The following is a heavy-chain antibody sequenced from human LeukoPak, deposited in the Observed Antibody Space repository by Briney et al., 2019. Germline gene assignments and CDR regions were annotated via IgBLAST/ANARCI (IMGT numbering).Heavy chain of an antibody. CDR1: GGSISSYY. V-gene: IGHV4-59*01. CDR2: IYYSGST. CDR3: ARVLPGLRSLEWFYYYYGMDV. J-gene: IGHJ6*02. D-gene: IGHD3-3*01. Sequence: PSETLSLTCTVSGGSISSYYWSWIRQPPGKGLEWIGYIYYSGSTNYNPSLKSRVTISVDTSKDQFSLKLSSVTAADTAVYYCARVLPGLRSLEWFYYYYGMDVWGQGTTVTVP.